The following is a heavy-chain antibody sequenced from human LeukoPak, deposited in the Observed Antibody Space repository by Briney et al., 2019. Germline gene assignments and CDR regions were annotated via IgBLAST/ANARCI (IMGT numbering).Heavy chain of an antibody. CDR3: ARPVGYCSSTSCYHDRFFDP. CDR1: GGSFSGYY. Sequence: SETLSLTCAVYGGSFSGYYWSWIRQPPGKGLEWIGEINHSGSTNYNPSLKSRVTISVDTSKNQFSLKLSSVTAADTAVYYCARPVGYCSSTSCYHDRFFDPWGQGTLVTVTS. J-gene: IGHJ5*02. V-gene: IGHV4-34*01. D-gene: IGHD2-2*01. CDR2: INHSGST.